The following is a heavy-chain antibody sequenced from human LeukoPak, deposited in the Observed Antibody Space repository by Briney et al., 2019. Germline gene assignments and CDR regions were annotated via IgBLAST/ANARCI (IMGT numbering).Heavy chain of an antibody. Sequence: GGSLRLSCAASGFTFSSYGMHWVRQAPGKGLEWVAVISYDGSNKYYADSVKGRFTISRDNSKNTLYLQMNSLRAEDTAVYYCAKLLKRYCSGGSCYSGFDYWGQGTLVTVSS. J-gene: IGHJ4*02. CDR2: ISYDGSNK. D-gene: IGHD2-15*01. V-gene: IGHV3-30*18. CDR3: AKLLKRYCSGGSCYSGFDY. CDR1: GFTFSSYG.